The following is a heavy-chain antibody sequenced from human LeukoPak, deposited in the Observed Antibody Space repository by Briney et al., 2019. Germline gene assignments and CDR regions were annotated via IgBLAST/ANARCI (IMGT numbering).Heavy chain of an antibody. J-gene: IGHJ4*02. CDR1: GFTFSDYY. CDR2: ISSGGSGT. V-gene: IGHV3-11*06. CDR3: ARVLGSYAFDY. Sequence: PGGSLRLSCAASGFTFSDYYTSWLRHPPGKGLEWVSYISSGGSGTTYADSVKGRITISSDNTKNSLYLQRNSLRAEDTSVYYCARVLGSYAFDYWGQGTLVTVSS. D-gene: IGHD1-26*01.